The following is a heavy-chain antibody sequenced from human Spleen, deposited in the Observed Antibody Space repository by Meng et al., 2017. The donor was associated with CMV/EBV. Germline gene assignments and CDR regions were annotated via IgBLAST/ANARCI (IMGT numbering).Heavy chain of an antibody. CDR3: ARYLLPVAHWTNGY. Sequence: ASVKVSCKASGYSFTNYGTSWVRQAPGQGLEYMGWISADNGKTNYAQKLQDRVTMTTDTSTSTAYMELRSLRSDDTAVYYCARYLLPVAHWTNGYWGQGTLVTVSS. D-gene: IGHD2-2*01. CDR1: GYSFTNYG. CDR2: ISADNGKT. V-gene: IGHV1-18*01. J-gene: IGHJ4*02.